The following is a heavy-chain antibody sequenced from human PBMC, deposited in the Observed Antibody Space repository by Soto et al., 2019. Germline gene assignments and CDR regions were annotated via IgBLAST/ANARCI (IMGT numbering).Heavy chain of an antibody. V-gene: IGHV5-10-1*01. CDR2: IDPSDSYT. Sequence: PGESLKISCKGSGYSFTSYWISWVRQMPGKGLEWMGRIDPSDSYTNYSPSFQGHVTISADKSISTAYLQWSSLKASDTAMYYCARRVKFDDFSSGYYKDQFDYWGQGTLVPVSS. CDR3: ARRVKFDDFSSGYYKDQFDY. D-gene: IGHD3-3*01. CDR1: GYSFTSYW. J-gene: IGHJ4*02.